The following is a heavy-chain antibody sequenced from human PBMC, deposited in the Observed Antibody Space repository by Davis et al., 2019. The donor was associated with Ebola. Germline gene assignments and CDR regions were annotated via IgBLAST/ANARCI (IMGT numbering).Heavy chain of an antibody. V-gene: IGHV4-30-2*01. D-gene: IGHD4/OR15-4a*01. J-gene: IGHJ5*02. Sequence: SETLSLTCAVSGGSISSGGYSWSWIRQPPGKGLEWIGYIYHSGSTYYNPSLKSRVTISVDTSKNQFSLKLSSVTAADTAVYYCARVDYQGWFDPWGQGTLVTVSS. CDR1: GGSISSGGYS. CDR2: IYHSGST. CDR3: ARVDYQGWFDP.